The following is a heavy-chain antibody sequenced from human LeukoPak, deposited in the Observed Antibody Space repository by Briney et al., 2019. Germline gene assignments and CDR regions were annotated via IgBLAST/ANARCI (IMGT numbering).Heavy chain of an antibody. CDR2: INPSGGST. Sequence: ASVKVSCKASGYTFTSYYMHWVRQAPGQGLEWMGIINPSGGSTSYAQKFQGRVTMTSDTSTSTVYMELSGLRSDDTAVYYCARANLKTYYYDSSGYYFYFDYWGQGTLVTVSS. J-gene: IGHJ4*02. V-gene: IGHV1-46*01. D-gene: IGHD3-22*01. CDR3: ARANLKTYYYDSSGYYFYFDY. CDR1: GYTFTSYY.